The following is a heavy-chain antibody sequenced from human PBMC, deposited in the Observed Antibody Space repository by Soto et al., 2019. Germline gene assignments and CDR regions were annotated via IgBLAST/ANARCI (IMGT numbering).Heavy chain of an antibody. CDR1: GSSFTNYW. CDR2: IYPGDSDT. V-gene: IGHV5-51*01. J-gene: IGHJ4*02. CDR3: ARGDTIDYVVAAPADY. D-gene: IGHD3-10*02. Sequence: RESLKISCRGSGSSFTNYWIGWVRQMPGKGLEWMGIIYPGDSDTRYSPSFQGQVTISADKSVSTAYLQRQRLKASDTDIYFCARGDTIDYVVAAPADYWGQGTLVTVSS.